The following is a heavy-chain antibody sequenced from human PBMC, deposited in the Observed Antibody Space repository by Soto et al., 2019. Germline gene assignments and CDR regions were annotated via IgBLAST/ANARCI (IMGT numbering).Heavy chain of an antibody. V-gene: IGHV1-2*04. CDR3: ARGAAAGTGYYYYYYMDV. CDR2: INPNSGGT. J-gene: IGHJ6*03. CDR1: GYTFTGYY. Sequence: GASGKVSCKASGYTFTGYYMHWVRQAPGQGLEWMGWINPNSGGTNYAQKFQGWVTMTRDTSISTAYMELSRLRSDDTAVYYCARGAAAGTGYYYYYYMDVWGKGTTVTVSS. D-gene: IGHD6-13*01.